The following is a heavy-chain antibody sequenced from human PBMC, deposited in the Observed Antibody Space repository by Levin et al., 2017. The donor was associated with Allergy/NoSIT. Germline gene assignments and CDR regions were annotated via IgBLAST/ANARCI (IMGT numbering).Heavy chain of an antibody. CDR1: GFTFSSYW. V-gene: IGHV3-7*01. J-gene: IGHJ4*02. Sequence: GESLKISCAASGFTFSSYWMSWVRQAPGKGLEWVANIKQDGSDKYYVDSVKGRFTISRDNSKNSLYLQMNSLRAEDTAVYYCASDPSRRDMAGYWGQGTLVTVSS. D-gene: IGHD3-9*01. CDR2: IKQDGSDK. CDR3: ASDPSRRDMAGY.